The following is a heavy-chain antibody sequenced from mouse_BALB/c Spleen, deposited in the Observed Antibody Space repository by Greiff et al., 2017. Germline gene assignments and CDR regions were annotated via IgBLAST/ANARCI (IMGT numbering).Heavy chain of an antibody. CDR3: ARDGTARAHYYAMDY. CDR2: IWAGGST. Sequence: VQLQESGPGLVAPSQSLSITCTVSGFSLTSYGVHWVRQPPGKGLEWLGVIWAGGSTNYNSALMSRLSISKDNSKSQVFLKMNSLQTDDTAMYYCARDGTARAHYYAMDYWGQGTSVTVSS. V-gene: IGHV2-9*02. D-gene: IGHD3-2*01. J-gene: IGHJ4*01. CDR1: GFSLTSYG.